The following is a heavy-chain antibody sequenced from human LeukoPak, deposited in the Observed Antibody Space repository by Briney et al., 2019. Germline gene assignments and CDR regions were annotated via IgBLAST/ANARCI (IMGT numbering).Heavy chain of an antibody. CDR1: GGSISGYY. V-gene: IGHV4-4*09. J-gene: IGHJ4*02. Sequence: SETLSLTCTVSGGSISGYYWSWIRQPPGKGLEWIGYIYSSGSTNYNPSLKSRVTISVDTSKNQFSLKLSSVTAADTAVYYCARGRCSSWYSRQVFDYWGQGTMVTVSS. D-gene: IGHD6-13*01. CDR3: ARGRCSSWYSRQVFDY. CDR2: IYSSGST.